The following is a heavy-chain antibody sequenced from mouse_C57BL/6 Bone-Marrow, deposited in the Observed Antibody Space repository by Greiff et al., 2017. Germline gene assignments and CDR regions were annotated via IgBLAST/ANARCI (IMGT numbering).Heavy chain of an antibody. Sequence: EVQLQQSVAELVRPGASVKLSCTASGFNIKNNYMHWVKQRPEQGLEWIGRIDPANGNTKYAPKFQGKATITADTSSNTAYLQLSSLTSEGTAIYYCARWGYWGQGTTLTVSS. V-gene: IGHV14-3*01. CDR2: IDPANGNT. CDR3: ARWGY. J-gene: IGHJ2*01. CDR1: GFNIKNNY.